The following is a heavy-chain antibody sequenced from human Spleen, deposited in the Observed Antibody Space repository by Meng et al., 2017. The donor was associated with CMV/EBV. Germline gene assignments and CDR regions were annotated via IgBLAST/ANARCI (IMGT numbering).Heavy chain of an antibody. CDR3: ARVRAVPAAKPLPTYGMDV. J-gene: IGHJ6*02. Sequence: SETLSLTCAVYGGSFSGYYWSWIRQPPGKGLEWIGEINHSGSTNYNPSLKGRVTISVDTSKNQFSLKLSSVTAADTAVYYCARVRAVPAAKPLPTYGMDVWGQGTTVTVSS. CDR2: INHSGST. CDR1: GGSFSGYY. D-gene: IGHD2-2*02. V-gene: IGHV4-34*01.